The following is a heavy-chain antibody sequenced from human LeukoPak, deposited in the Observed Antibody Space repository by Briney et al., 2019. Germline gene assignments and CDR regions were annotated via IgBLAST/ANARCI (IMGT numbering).Heavy chain of an antibody. CDR3: EKESGKFDY. Sequence: PGGSLRLSCVASGLPIADFAMHWVRQAPGKGLEWVSLISGDGVSTFYADSVKGRFSISRDNSKNSLYLEMNSLRTEDAAMISGEKESGKFDYWGQGTLVAVSS. V-gene: IGHV3-43*02. CDR1: GLPIADFA. CDR2: ISGDGVST. J-gene: IGHJ4*02.